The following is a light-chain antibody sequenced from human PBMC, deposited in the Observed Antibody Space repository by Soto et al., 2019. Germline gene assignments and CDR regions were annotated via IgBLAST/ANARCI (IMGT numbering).Light chain of an antibody. CDR3: QKYTSATL. CDR1: QGISNY. J-gene: IGKJ3*01. Sequence: DIQMTQSPSSLSASGGDRVTITCRARQGISNYLAWYQQKPGKVPELLIYAASTLQSGVPSRFSGSGSGTAFPLTISSLQAEVVASYSCQKYTSATLFDPGNKVDIK. V-gene: IGKV1-27*01. CDR2: AAS.